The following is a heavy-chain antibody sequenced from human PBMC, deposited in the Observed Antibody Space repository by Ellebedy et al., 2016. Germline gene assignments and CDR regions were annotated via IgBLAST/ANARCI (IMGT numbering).Heavy chain of an antibody. J-gene: IGHJ5*02. CDR3: ARRPLAAARNWFDP. D-gene: IGHD6-13*01. CDR1: GYTFTSYG. Sequence: ASVKVSCKPSGYTFTSYGITWVRQAPGQGLEWMGWISGYNGNTNYAEKLQGRVTMTTDTSTSIAYMELRSLRSDDTAVYYCARRPLAAARNWFDPWGQGTLVTVSS. CDR2: ISGYNGNT. V-gene: IGHV1-18*01.